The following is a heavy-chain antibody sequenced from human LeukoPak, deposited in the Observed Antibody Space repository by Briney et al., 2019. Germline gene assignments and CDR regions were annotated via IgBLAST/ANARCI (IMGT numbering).Heavy chain of an antibody. Sequence: PGGSLTLSCAASGFTFTNYWMSWVRQAPGKGLEWVASIKQDGSEKYYVDSVKGRFTISRDNANNSVYLQMNSLRVEDTALYYCATSRTKVDYWGPGSLVTVSS. CDR1: GFTFTNYW. CDR3: ATSRTKVDY. J-gene: IGHJ4*02. CDR2: IKQDGSEK. V-gene: IGHV3-7*01.